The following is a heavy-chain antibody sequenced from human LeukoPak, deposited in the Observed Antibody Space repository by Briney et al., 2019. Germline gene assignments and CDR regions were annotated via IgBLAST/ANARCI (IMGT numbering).Heavy chain of an antibody. CDR1: GGSISSYY. J-gene: IGHJ4*02. CDR3: ASEVGITIFRVVPDY. CDR2: IYYSGST. Sequence: SETLSLTCTVSGGSISSYYWSWSRQPPGKGLEWIGYIYYSGSTNYNPSLKSRVTISVDTSKNQFSPKLSAVTPTDTAVYYSASEVGITIFRVVPDYWGQGTLVTVSS. V-gene: IGHV4-59*01. D-gene: IGHD3-3*01.